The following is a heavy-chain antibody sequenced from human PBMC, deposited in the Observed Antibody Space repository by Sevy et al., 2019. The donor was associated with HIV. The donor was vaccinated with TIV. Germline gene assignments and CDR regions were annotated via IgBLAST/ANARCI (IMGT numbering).Heavy chain of an antibody. J-gene: IGHJ4*02. CDR1: GFTFSDYY. CDR2: ISPSGGGA. CDR3: ARLRWAKYYFDY. Sequence: GGSLRLSCAASGFTFSDYYMSWIRQAPGKGLEWVSYISPSGGGAYDAVSVKGRLTISRDNAKNSLSLQMNSLRAEDTAVYYCARLRWAKYYFDYWGQGSLVTVSS. V-gene: IGHV3-11*01. D-gene: IGHD4-17*01.